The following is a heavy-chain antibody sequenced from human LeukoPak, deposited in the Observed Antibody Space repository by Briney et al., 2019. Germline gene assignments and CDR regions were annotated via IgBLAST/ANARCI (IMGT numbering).Heavy chain of an antibody. CDR3: ARSSDEAYYYYMDV. V-gene: IGHV1-69*05. J-gene: IGHJ6*03. CDR1: GGTFSSYA. CDR2: IIPILGTA. D-gene: IGHD2-2*01. Sequence: GASVKVSCKASGGTFSSYAISWVRQAPGQGLEWMGGIIPILGTANYAQKFQGRVTITTDESTSTAYMELSSLRSEDTAAYYCARSSDEAYYYYMDVWGKGTTVTVSS.